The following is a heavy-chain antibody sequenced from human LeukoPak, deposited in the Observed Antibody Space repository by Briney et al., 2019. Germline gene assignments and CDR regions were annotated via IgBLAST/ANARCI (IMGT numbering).Heavy chain of an antibody. CDR2: ISTDARTI. D-gene: IGHD6-13*01. Sequence: PGGSLRLSCAAAGFTFSDYTMNWVRQAPGKGLVWVSHISTDARTITYADFVKGRFTISRDNSKNTLYLQMNSLRAEDTAVYYCAKESGGSNWQGDYFDYWGQGTLVTVSS. V-gene: IGHV3-23*01. J-gene: IGHJ4*02. CDR3: AKESGGSNWQGDYFDY. CDR1: GFTFSDYT.